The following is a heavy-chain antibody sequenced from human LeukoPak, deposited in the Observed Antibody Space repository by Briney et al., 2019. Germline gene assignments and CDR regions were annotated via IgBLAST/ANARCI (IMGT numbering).Heavy chain of an antibody. J-gene: IGHJ6*03. CDR3: ARTLGYSSGWGYYYYMDV. Sequence: SETLSLTCTVSGGSISSYYWSWIRQPAGKGLEWIGRIYTSGSTNYNPSLKSRVTISVDTSKNQFSLKLSSVTAADTAVYYCARTLGYSSGWGYYYYMDVWGKGTTVTVSS. V-gene: IGHV4-4*07. D-gene: IGHD6-19*01. CDR1: GGSISSYY. CDR2: IYTSGST.